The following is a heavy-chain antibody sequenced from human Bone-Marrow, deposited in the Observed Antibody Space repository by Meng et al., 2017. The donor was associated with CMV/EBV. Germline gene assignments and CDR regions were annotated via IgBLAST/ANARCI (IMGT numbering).Heavy chain of an antibody. J-gene: IGHJ6*02. D-gene: IGHD2-2*02. CDR2: IIPILGIA. CDR3: ARGEVVVVVVPADIRTEHYYYYGMDV. V-gene: IGHV1-69*10. Sequence: SVKVSCKASGGTFSSYASSWVRQAPGQELEWMGGIIPILGIANYAQKFQGRVTITADKSTSTAYMELSSLRSEDTAVYYCARGEVVVVVVPADIRTEHYYYYGMDVWGQGTTVTVSS. CDR1: GGTFSSYA.